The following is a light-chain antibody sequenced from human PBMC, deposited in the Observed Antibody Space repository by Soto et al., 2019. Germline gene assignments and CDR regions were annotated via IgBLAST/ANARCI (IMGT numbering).Light chain of an antibody. CDR2: GAS. Sequence: EIVMTQSPATLSVSPGERATLSCRASQSVSSNLAWYQQKPGQAPRLLIYGASTRATGISARFSGSGSETEFTLTISSLQSEDFAVYYCQQYNDLPQTFGQGTKLEIK. J-gene: IGKJ2*01. CDR1: QSVSSN. V-gene: IGKV3-15*01. CDR3: QQYNDLPQT.